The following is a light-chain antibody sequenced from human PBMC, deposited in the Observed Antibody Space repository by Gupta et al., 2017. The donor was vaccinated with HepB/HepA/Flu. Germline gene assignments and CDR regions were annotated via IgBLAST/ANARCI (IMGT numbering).Light chain of an antibody. Sequence: SSELTQDPAVSVALGPTVRITCQGDSLRSYYASWYKQKPEQAPVLVIYGKNNRPSGSPERVSGSSSGKTASLTITGAQAEDEADYYCNARDSSGNPNVVFGGGTKLTVL. J-gene: IGLJ2*01. CDR3: NARDSSGNPNVV. V-gene: IGLV3-19*01. CDR1: SLRSYY. CDR2: GKN.